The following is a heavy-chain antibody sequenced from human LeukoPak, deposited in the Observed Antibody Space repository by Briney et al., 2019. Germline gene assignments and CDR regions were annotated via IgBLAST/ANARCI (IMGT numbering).Heavy chain of an antibody. V-gene: IGHV3-33*01. CDR1: GFTFSSYG. J-gene: IGHJ4*02. D-gene: IGHD5-12*01. Sequence: PGGSLRLSCAASGFTFSSYGMHWVRQAPGKGLEWVASIWYEGRTKYYIDSVKGRFTISRDNSRNTLSLQMNSLRAEDTAMYYCAREGIYLKSSLEYWGQGIPVTVSS. CDR3: AREGIYLKSSLEY. CDR2: IWYEGRTK.